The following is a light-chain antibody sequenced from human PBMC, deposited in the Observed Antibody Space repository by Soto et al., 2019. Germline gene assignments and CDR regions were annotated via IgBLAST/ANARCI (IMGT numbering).Light chain of an antibody. Sequence: GDRVTITCRASQSIATWLAWYQQQPGKAPNLLIYDASNLESGVPSRFSGSGSGTEFTLTISSLQPDDLATYYCQQYNSYRTFGQGTKVEIK. CDR2: DAS. V-gene: IGKV1-5*01. J-gene: IGKJ1*01. CDR3: QQYNSYRT. CDR1: QSIATW.